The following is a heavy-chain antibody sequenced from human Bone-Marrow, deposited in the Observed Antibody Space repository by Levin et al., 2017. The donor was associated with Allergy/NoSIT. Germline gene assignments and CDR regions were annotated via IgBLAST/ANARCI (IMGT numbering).Heavy chain of an antibody. D-gene: IGHD3-10*01. CDR3: TRHSDRSLWFGELLYYDNWFDP. J-gene: IGHJ5*02. Sequence: PGGSLRLSCAASGFTFSGSAMHWVRQASGKGLEWVGRIRSKANSYATAYAASVKGRFTISRDDSKNTAYLQMNSLKTEDTAVYYCTRHSDRSLWFGELLYYDNWFDPWGQGTLVTVSS. CDR1: GFTFSGSA. V-gene: IGHV3-73*01. CDR2: IRSKANSYAT.